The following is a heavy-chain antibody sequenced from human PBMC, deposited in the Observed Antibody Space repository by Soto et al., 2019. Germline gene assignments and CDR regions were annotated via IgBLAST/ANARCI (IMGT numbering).Heavy chain of an antibody. CDR2: VYPRDSDT. V-gene: IGHV5-51*01. D-gene: IGHD2-15*01. J-gene: IGHJ4*02. CDR1: GYIFIHYW. Sequence: GESLKISCNASGYIFIHYWICWVRQMPGKGLEWMGIVYPRDSDTRYSPSFQGQVTISADRSTGTAFLQWRSLKASDTALYYCARPPLPGYSIHFNSWGQGTLVTVSS. CDR3: ARPPLPGYSIHFNS.